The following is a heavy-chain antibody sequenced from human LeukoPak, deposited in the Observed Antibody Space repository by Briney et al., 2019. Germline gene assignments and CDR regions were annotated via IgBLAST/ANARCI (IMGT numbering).Heavy chain of an antibody. CDR3: AKDPSSGWYSYYGMDV. Sequence: PGGSLRLSWAAPGFTFSSYAMSWVRQAPGKGLEWVSAISGSGGSTYYADSVKGQFTISRDNSKNTLYLQMNSLRAEDTAVYYCAKDPSSGWYSYYGMDVWGQGTTVTVSS. CDR2: ISGSGGST. V-gene: IGHV3-23*01. J-gene: IGHJ6*02. D-gene: IGHD6-19*01. CDR1: GFTFSSYA.